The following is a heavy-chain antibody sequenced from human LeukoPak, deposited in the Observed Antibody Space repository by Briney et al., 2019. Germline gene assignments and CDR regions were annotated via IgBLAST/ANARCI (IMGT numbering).Heavy chain of an antibody. J-gene: IGHJ4*02. D-gene: IGHD5-18*01. CDR3: ARDIRYSYGYPD. Sequence: SETLSLTCTVSGGPISSSSYYWGWIRQPPGKGLEWIGSIYYSGSTYYNPSLKSRVTISVDTSKNQFSLKLSSVTAADTAVYYCARDIRYSYGYPDWGQGTLVTVSS. V-gene: IGHV4-39*07. CDR2: IYYSGST. CDR1: GGPISSSSYY.